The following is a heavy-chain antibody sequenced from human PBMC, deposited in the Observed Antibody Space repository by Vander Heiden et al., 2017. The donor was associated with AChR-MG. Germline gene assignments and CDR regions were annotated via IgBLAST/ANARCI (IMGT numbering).Heavy chain of an antibody. D-gene: IGHD2-15*01. CDR3: ARPVPGGGSSEIFSYFDL. V-gene: IGHV5-51*03. CDR1: GYTFTTYW. CDR2: IFPGDSNT. J-gene: IGHJ2*01. Sequence: EVQLVQSGAEVTKPGESLKISGKGSGYTFTTYWIGWVRQMPGKGLEWMGIIFPGDSNTRYSPSFKGQVTMSADKSISTAYLQWRSLKASDTAMYYCARPVPGGGSSEIFSYFDLWGRGTLVTVSS.